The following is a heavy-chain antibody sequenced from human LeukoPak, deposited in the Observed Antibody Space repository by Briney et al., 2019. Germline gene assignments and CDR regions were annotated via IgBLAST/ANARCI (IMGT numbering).Heavy chain of an antibody. D-gene: IGHD2-15*01. CDR2: INQDGSEK. CDR3: ARGAAHEY. CDR1: GFTFTTYW. J-gene: IGHJ4*02. V-gene: IGHV3-7*05. Sequence: GGSLRLSCAASGFTFTTYWMSWVRQAPGKGLEWVANINQDGSEKLYVDSVKGRFTISRDNDKNSLYLQMNSLRAEDTAVYYCARGAAHEYWGQGTLVTVSS.